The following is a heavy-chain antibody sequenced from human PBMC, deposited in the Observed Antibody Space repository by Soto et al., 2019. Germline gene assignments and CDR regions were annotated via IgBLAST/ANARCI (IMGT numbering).Heavy chain of an antibody. CDR3: AKDIAPVEMATITPKHYYGMDV. J-gene: IGHJ6*02. CDR1: GFTFDDYT. CDR2: ISWDGGST. V-gene: IGHV3-43*01. D-gene: IGHD5-12*01. Sequence: GSLRLSCTASGFTFDDYTMHWVRQAPGKGLEWVSLISWDGGSTYYADSVKGRFTISRDNSKNSLYLQMNSLRTEDTALYYCAKDIAPVEMATITPKHYYGMDVWGQGTTVTVSS.